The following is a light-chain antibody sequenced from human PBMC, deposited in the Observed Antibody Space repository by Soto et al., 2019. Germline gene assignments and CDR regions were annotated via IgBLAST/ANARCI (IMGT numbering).Light chain of an antibody. Sequence: DIQMTQSPSSLSASVGDRLTITCRASQVITNDLGWYQQKPGKAPKRLIYAASTLQSGVPSRFSGSGSGTEFTLTISSLQPEDVATYYCLQLNTYPWTFGQGTKWIS. CDR2: AAS. CDR1: QVITND. CDR3: LQLNTYPWT. V-gene: IGKV1-17*01. J-gene: IGKJ1*01.